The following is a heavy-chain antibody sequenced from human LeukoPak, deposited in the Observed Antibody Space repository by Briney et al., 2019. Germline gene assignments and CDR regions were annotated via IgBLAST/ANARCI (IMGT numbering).Heavy chain of an antibody. D-gene: IGHD3-10*02. V-gene: IGHV3-53*01. CDR3: AELGITMIGGV. J-gene: IGHJ6*04. CDR1: GFTVSSNY. CDR2: IYSGGST. Sequence: PGGSLRLSCAASGFTVSSNYMSWVRQAPGKGLEWVSIIYSGGSTCYADSVEGRFTISRDNSKNTLYLQMNSLRAEDTAVYYCAELGITMIGGVWGKGTTVTISS.